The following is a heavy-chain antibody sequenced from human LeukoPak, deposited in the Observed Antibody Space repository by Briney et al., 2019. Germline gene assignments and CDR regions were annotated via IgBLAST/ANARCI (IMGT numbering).Heavy chain of an antibody. V-gene: IGHV3-48*03. D-gene: IGHD3-10*01. Sequence: GGSLRLSCAASGFTFSSYEMNWVRQAPGKGLEWVSYISSSGSTIYYADSVKGRFTISGDNAKNSLYLQMNSLRAEDTAIYYCAREGDYGSGSYFPNWFGPWGQGTLVTVSS. J-gene: IGHJ5*02. CDR2: ISSSGSTI. CDR3: AREGDYGSGSYFPNWFGP. CDR1: GFTFSSYE.